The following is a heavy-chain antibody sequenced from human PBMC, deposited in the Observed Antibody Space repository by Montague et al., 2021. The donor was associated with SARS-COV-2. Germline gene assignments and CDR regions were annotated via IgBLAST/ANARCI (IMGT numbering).Heavy chain of an antibody. CDR3: ARRGRKLLPVATTIGGFDI. Sequence: SETLSLTCTVSGGSISSSSDYWGWIRQPPGKGLEWIGSIFYSGSTYYNPSLKSRVTISVDTSKNQFSLKLSSVTAADTAVYYCARRGRKLLPVATTIGGFDIWGQGTMVTVSS. J-gene: IGHJ3*02. CDR1: GGSISSSSDY. D-gene: IGHD5-12*01. V-gene: IGHV4-39*01. CDR2: IFYSGST.